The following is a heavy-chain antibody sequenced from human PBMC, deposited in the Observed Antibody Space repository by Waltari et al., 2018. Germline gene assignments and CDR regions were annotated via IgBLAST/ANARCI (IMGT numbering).Heavy chain of an antibody. CDR1: GGTFSSYA. CDR3: ARMKGSGSPVDY. D-gene: IGHD3-10*01. V-gene: IGHV1-69*13. Sequence: QVQLVQSGAEVKKPGSSVKVSCQASGGTFSSYAISWVRQAPGQGLEWMGGIIPMFGTENYAKKFEGRVTITADESTSTAYMELSSLRSEDTAVYYCARMKGSGSPVDYWGQGTLVTVSS. J-gene: IGHJ4*02. CDR2: IIPMFGTE.